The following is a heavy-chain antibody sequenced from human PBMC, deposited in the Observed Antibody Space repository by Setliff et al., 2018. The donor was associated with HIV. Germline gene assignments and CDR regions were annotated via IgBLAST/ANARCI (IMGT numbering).Heavy chain of an antibody. Sequence: ASVKVSCKPSGHTFSNSDIHWVRRATGQGLEWMGWMNPNSGVTGYALKFHDRVTMTRDTSISTAYLELRTLTSDDTAVYYCARGLNVLSGYTWVVWGQGTPVTVSS. CDR2: MNPNSGVT. J-gene: IGHJ4*02. D-gene: IGHD3-3*01. CDR1: GHTFSNSD. CDR3: ARGLNVLSGYTWVV. V-gene: IGHV1-8*02.